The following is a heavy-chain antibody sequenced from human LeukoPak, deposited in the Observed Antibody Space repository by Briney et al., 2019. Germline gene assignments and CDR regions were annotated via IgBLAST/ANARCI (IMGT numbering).Heavy chain of an antibody. CDR2: ISYDGSKK. D-gene: IGHD2-2*01. CDR1: GFTFSIYG. V-gene: IGHV3-30*18. CDR3: AKVGYCSSTSCYRDYYYGMDV. J-gene: IGHJ6*04. Sequence: PGRPLRLSCAPSGFTFSIYGMLGVRQAPGKGLEGVADISYDGSKKYYADSVKGRFTISRDNSKNTLYLQMNNLRAEDTAVYYCAKVGYCSSTSCYRDYYYGMDVWGKGTTVSVSS.